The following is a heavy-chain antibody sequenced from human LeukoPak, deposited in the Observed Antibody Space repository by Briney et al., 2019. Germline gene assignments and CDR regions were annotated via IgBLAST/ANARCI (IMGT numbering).Heavy chain of an antibody. V-gene: IGHV4-30-4*01. CDR3: ARSTYYYDRSAFFFPDYFDY. Sequence: PSETLSLTCTVSGGSIRGDDYFWNWIRQTPEKGLEWIGYIYSSGSTYYNPSVKGRVTISVDTSNNQFSLKLRSVTAADTAVYFCARSTYYYDRSAFFFPDYFDYWGQGTLVTVSS. J-gene: IGHJ4*02. D-gene: IGHD3-22*01. CDR1: GGSIRGDDYF. CDR2: IYSSGST.